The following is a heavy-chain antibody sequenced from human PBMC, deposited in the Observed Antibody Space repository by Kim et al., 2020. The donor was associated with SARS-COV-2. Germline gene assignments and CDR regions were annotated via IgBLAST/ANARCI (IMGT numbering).Heavy chain of an antibody. CDR3: VRPGDYYDSSGYYNFDY. CDR2: IKCDGSEK. J-gene: IGHJ4*02. Sequence: GGSLRLSCAASGFTFSSSWMHWVCQAPEKGLEWVADIKCDGSEKYYVDSVKGRLTISRDNAKNSLYLQVNSLRAEDMTVYYCVRPGDYYDSSGYYNFDYWGQGTLVTVSS. V-gene: IGHV3-7*03. D-gene: IGHD3-22*01. CDR1: GFTFSSSW.